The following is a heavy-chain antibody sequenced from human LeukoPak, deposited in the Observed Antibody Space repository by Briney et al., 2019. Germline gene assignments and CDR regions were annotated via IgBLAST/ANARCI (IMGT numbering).Heavy chain of an antibody. D-gene: IGHD6-19*01. J-gene: IGHJ4*02. CDR1: GFTFSSYW. CDR3: AKDLLGQWPTVFGY. CDR2: IKQDGSEK. V-gene: IGHV3-7*01. Sequence: PGGSLRLSCAASGFTFSSYWMSWVRQAPGKGLEWVANIKQDGSEKYYVDSVKGRFTISRDNAKNSLYLQMNSLRAEDTAVYYCAKDLLGQWPTVFGYWGQGTLVTVSS.